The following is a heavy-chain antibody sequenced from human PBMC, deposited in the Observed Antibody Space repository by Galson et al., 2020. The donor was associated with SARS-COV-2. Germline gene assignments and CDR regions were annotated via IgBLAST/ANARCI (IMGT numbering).Heavy chain of an antibody. CDR2: IRGRGDTT. J-gene: IGHJ1*01. D-gene: IGHD3-9*01. V-gene: IGHV3-23*01. CDR3: AKEVPMTGRTDEYFQH. Sequence: GGSLRLSCAASGFTFSNCPMSWVRQAPGQGLEWVSEIRGRGDTTYYANPVKGRFTIYRDTSKNTLYLQMNSLRAEDTATYYCAKEVPMTGRTDEYFQHWGQGTLVTVSS. CDR1: GFTFSNCP.